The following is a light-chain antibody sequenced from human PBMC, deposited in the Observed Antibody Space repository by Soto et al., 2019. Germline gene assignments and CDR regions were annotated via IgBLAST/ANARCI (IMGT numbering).Light chain of an antibody. V-gene: IGKV3-11*01. CDR2: DAS. Sequence: EIVLTQSPATLSLSPGERATLSCRASQSVSGYLAWYQQKPGQAPRLLIYDASNRATGIPARFSGSGSGTDFTLTISSLEPGDFAVYYCKQRSNWPFTFGPGTTVDVK. CDR1: QSVSGY. J-gene: IGKJ3*01. CDR3: KQRSNWPFT.